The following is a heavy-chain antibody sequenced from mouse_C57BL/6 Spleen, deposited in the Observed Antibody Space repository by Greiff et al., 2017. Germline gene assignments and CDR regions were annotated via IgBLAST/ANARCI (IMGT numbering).Heavy chain of an antibody. Sequence: EVKVVESGGGLVKPGGSLKLSCAASGFTFSSYTMSWVRQTPEQRLEWVATISGGGGNTYYPDSVKGRFTISRDNAKNTRYLQMSSLRSEDTALYYCARQDGYCGAMDYWGQGTSVTVSS. CDR3: ARQDGYCGAMDY. V-gene: IGHV5-9*01. J-gene: IGHJ4*01. CDR1: GFTFSSYT. D-gene: IGHD2-3*01. CDR2: ISGGGGNT.